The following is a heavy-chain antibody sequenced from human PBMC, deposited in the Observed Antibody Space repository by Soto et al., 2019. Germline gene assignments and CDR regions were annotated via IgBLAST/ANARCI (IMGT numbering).Heavy chain of an antibody. V-gene: IGHV4-34*01. Sequence: PSETLSLTCAVYGGSFSGYYWSWIRQPPGKGLEWIGEINHSGSTNYNPSLKSRVTISVDTSKNQFSLKLSSVTAADTAVYYCARGQAFIGYCSGGSCSHFDYWGQGTLVTVSS. CDR1: GGSFSGYY. D-gene: IGHD2-15*01. CDR3: ARGQAFIGYCSGGSCSHFDY. J-gene: IGHJ4*02. CDR2: INHSGST.